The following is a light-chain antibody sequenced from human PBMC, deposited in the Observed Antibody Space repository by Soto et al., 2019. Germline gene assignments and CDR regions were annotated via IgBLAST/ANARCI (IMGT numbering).Light chain of an antibody. CDR3: QQYNNWPYT. CDR1: QSVSGN. Sequence: EIVMTQSPATLSVSPGERATLSCRASQSVSGNLAWYQQKPGQAPRLLIYDASTRATGIPARFSGSGSGIKFTLTISSLQSEDFAVYYCQQYNNWPYTFGQGTKLGIK. J-gene: IGKJ2*01. CDR2: DAS. V-gene: IGKV3-15*01.